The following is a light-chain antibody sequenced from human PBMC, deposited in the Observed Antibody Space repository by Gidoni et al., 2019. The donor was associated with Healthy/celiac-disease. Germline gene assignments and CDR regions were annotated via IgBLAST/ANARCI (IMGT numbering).Light chain of an antibody. J-gene: IGLJ2*01. CDR1: SSKIGSNN. V-gene: IGLV1-44*01. CDR3: AAWDDSLNGVV. Sequence: QSALSQPPSASRTPGHRVTISCSGSSSKIGSNNVNWYQQLPGTAPKLLIYSNTQRPPGGPDRFSGAKSGTSASLAISGLQSEDEADYYCAAWDDSLNGVVFGGGTKLTVL. CDR2: SNT.